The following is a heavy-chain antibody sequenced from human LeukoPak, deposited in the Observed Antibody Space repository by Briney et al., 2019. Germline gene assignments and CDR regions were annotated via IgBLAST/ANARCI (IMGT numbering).Heavy chain of an antibody. Sequence: ASVKVSCKTSGYTFTNYGISWVRQAPGQGLEWMGWISAYNGNTNYTQNLQGRVTMTTDTSTSTAYMELRSLRSDDTAVYYCARPGPVVPAALIFGEAFDVWGQGTVVTVSS. CDR1: GYTFTNYG. J-gene: IGHJ3*01. CDR3: ARPGPVVPAALIFGEAFDV. V-gene: IGHV1-18*01. CDR2: ISAYNGNT. D-gene: IGHD2-15*01.